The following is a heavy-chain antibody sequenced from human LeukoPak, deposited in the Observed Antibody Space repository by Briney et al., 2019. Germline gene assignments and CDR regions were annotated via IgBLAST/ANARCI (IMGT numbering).Heavy chain of an antibody. CDR3: ARSPEGYYFDY. CDR1: GGSISSSSYY. Sequence: SGTLSLTCTVSGGSISSSSYYWGWIRQPPGKGLEWIGSIYYSGSTYYNPSLKSRVTISVDTSKNQFSLKLSSVTAADTAVYYCARSPEGYYFDYWGQGTLVTVSS. CDR2: IYYSGST. V-gene: IGHV4-39*01. J-gene: IGHJ4*02. D-gene: IGHD1-14*01.